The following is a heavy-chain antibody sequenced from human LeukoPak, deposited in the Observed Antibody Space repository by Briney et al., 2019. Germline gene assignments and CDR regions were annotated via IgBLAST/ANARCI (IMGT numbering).Heavy chain of an antibody. D-gene: IGHD6-13*01. CDR2: IIPIFGTA. CDR3: ARDVGYIAAAGTST. J-gene: IGHJ5*02. V-gene: IGHV1-69*05. CDR1: GGTFSSYA. Sequence: SVKVSCKASGGTFSSYAISWVRQAPGQGLEWMGGIIPIFGTANYAQKFQGRVTITTDESTSTAYMELSSLRSEDTAVYSCARDVGYIAAAGTSTWGQGTLVTVSS.